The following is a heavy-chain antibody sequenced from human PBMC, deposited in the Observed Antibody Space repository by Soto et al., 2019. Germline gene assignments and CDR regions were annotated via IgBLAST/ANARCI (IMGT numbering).Heavy chain of an antibody. V-gene: IGHV1-69*01. Sequence: QLQLVQSGTEVKKPGSSVTVSCKASGGTFGNYAINWLRQAPGQGLQWMGDISPMFHKANYEQTFQVRASITADESTNTVYRELSSLRSEDTSLYYCAREVEFPSTVFGAWGQGTLVTVSS. CDR2: ISPMFHKA. J-gene: IGHJ5*02. CDR1: GGTFGNYA. CDR3: AREVEFPSTVFGA. D-gene: IGHD3-10*01.